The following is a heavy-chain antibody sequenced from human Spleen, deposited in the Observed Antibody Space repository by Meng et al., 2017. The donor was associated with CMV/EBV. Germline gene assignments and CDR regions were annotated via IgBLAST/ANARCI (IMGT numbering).Heavy chain of an antibody. Sequence: GESLKISCAASGFTFSSYAMSWVRQAPGKGLEWVSAISGSGGSTYYADSVKGRFTISRDNSKNTLYLQMNSLRAEDTAVYYCAKDDSSSWSFDYWGQGTLVTVSS. J-gene: IGHJ4*02. D-gene: IGHD6-13*01. CDR3: AKDDSSSWSFDY. CDR1: GFTFSSYA. CDR2: ISGSGGST. V-gene: IGHV3-23*01.